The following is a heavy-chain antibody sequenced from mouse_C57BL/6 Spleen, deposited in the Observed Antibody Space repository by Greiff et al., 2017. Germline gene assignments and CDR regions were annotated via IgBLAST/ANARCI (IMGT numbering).Heavy chain of an antibody. CDR2: ISNGGGST. Sequence: EVKLVESGGGLVQPGGSLKLSCAASGFTFSDYYMYWVRQTPEKRLEWVAYISNGGGSTYYPDTVKGRFTISRDNAKNTLYLQMSRLKSEDTAMYYCARRAQGYSRAMDYWGQGTSVTVSS. V-gene: IGHV5-12*01. J-gene: IGHJ4*01. CDR3: ARRAQGYSRAMDY. D-gene: IGHD3-1*01. CDR1: GFTFSDYY.